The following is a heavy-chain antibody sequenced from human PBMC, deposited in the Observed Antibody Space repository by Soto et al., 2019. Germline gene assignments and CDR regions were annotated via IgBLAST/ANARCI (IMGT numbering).Heavy chain of an antibody. V-gene: IGHV6-1*01. Sequence: SQTLSLTCSISGDSVSSNSAAWNWIRQSPSRGLEWLGRTYYRSKWYNDYAVSVKSRITINPDTSKNQFSLQLNSVTPEDTAVYYCARVRCGAHESENWYFDLWGRGTLVTVSS. CDR3: ARVRCGAHESENWYFDL. D-gene: IGHD1-26*01. CDR1: GDSVSSNSAA. CDR2: TYYRSKWYN. J-gene: IGHJ2*01.